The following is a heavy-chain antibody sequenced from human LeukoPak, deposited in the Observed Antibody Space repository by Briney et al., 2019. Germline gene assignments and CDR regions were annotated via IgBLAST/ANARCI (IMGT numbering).Heavy chain of an antibody. CDR1: GFTVSSNY. CDR2: IYSGGST. J-gene: IGHJ4*02. Sequence: GGSLRLSCAASGFTVSSNYMSWVRQAPGKGLEWVSVIYSGGSTYYADSVKGRFTISRDNSKNTLYLQMNSLRAEGTAVYYCAGEQVGATNFFDYWGQGTLVTVSS. D-gene: IGHD1-26*01. V-gene: IGHV3-66*01. CDR3: AGEQVGATNFFDY.